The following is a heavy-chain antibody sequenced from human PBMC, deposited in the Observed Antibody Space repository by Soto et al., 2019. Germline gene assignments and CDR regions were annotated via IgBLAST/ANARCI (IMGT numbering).Heavy chain of an antibody. J-gene: IGHJ3*02. D-gene: IGHD3-10*01. CDR3: ARQLGLVELSTWDAFGI. Sequence: GESLKISCKGSGYTFSTYWIGWVRQMPGKGLEWMGIIYPGDSDTRYSPSFQGQVTISADKSISTAYLQWSSLKASDTSIYYCARQLGLVELSTWDAFGIWGQGTMVTVSS. V-gene: IGHV5-51*01. CDR2: IYPGDSDT. CDR1: GYTFSTYW.